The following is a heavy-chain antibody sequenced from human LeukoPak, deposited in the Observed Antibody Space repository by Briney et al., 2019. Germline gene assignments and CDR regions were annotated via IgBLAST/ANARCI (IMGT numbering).Heavy chain of an antibody. CDR3: ARDGIWSGYYGFDY. D-gene: IGHD3-3*01. V-gene: IGHV1-18*01. J-gene: IGHJ4*02. Sequence: KLQGRVTMTTDTSTSTACMELRSLRSDDTAVYYCARDGIWSGYYGFDYWGQGTLVTVSS.